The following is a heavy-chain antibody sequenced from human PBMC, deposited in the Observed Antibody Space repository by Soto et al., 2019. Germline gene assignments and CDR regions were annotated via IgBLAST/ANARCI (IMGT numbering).Heavy chain of an antibody. CDR2: IDPSDSYT. J-gene: IGHJ4*02. V-gene: IGHV5-10-1*01. Sequence: GESLKISCKGSGYSFTSYWISWVRQMPGKGLEWMGRIDPSDSYTNYSPSFQGHVTISADKSISTAYLQWSSLKASDTAMYYCARLDRGVIVRRANFDYWGQGTLVTVSS. CDR3: ARLDRGVIVRRANFDY. CDR1: GYSFTSYW. D-gene: IGHD3-10*01.